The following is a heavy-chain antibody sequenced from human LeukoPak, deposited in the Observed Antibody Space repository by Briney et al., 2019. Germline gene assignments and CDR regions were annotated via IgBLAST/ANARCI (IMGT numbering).Heavy chain of an antibody. Sequence: GSLRLPCAASRFTFSSYSLNWVRPAPGKGLEWIGSIYYSGSTYYNPSLKSRVTISVDTSKHQFSLTLTSVTAADTALYYCASEPTTVTPAAPCWGQGILVTVSS. CDR1: RFTFSSYS. CDR2: IYYSGST. D-gene: IGHD4-17*01. CDR3: ASEPTTVTPAAPC. V-gene: IGHV4-59*05. J-gene: IGHJ4*02.